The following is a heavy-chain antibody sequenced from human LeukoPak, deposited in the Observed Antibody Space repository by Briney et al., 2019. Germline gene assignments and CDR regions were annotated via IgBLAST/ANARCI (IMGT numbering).Heavy chain of an antibody. CDR3: KIDFALRQYPAIPLYSSSWSFSY. Sequence: GGSLRLSYAASGFTVSSNEMSWVRQAPGKGLEWVSSISGGSTYYADSRKGGFTISRDNSKNTLHLQMNSLRAEDTAVYYCKIDFALRQYPAIPLYSSSWSFSYWGQGTLVTVSS. CDR2: ISGGST. V-gene: IGHV3-38-3*01. D-gene: IGHD6-13*01. CDR1: GFTVSSNE. J-gene: IGHJ4*02.